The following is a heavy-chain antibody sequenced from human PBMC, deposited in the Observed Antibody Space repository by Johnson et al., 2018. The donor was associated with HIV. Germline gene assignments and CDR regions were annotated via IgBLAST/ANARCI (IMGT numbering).Heavy chain of an antibody. J-gene: IGHJ3*02. V-gene: IGHV3-66*02. CDR1: GFTVSSNY. CDR2: IYSDGST. Sequence: VQLVESGGGLVQPGGSLRLSCAASGFTVSSNYISWVRQAPGRGLEWVSLIYSDGSTYYADSVKGRFTISRDDSKNTLYLQMSSLRAEDTAVYYCARSYSRWDDVFDIWGQGTMVTVSS. CDR3: ARSYSRWDDVFDI. D-gene: IGHD1-26*01.